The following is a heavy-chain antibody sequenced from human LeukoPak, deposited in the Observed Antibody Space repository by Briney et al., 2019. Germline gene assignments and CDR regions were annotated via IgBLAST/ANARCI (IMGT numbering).Heavy chain of an antibody. CDR3: VGMVGSGPFDY. J-gene: IGHJ4*02. Sequence: SETLSLSCTVSGGPFSNYYWSWIRQPPGERLESIGYIHLSGSTNYNPSLKSRVTISIDTSKNQFSLNLNSVTAADTAVYYCVGMVGSGPFDYWGPGALVTVSS. V-gene: IGHV4-4*09. CDR1: GGPFSNYY. D-gene: IGHD6-19*01. CDR2: IHLSGST.